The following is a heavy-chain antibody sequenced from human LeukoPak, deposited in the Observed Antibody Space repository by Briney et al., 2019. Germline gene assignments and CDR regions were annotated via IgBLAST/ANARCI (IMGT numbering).Heavy chain of an antibody. D-gene: IGHD5-24*01. J-gene: IGHJ4*02. CDR3: ARRGWLQRTFDY. CDR2: IRYDGSNK. CDR1: GFTFSSYG. Sequence: GGSLRLSCAASGFTFSSYGMHWVRQAPGKGLEWVAFIRYDGSNKYYADSVKGRFTISRDNSKNTLYLQMKSLRAEDTAVYYCARRGWLQRTFDYWGQGTLVTVSS. V-gene: IGHV3-30*02.